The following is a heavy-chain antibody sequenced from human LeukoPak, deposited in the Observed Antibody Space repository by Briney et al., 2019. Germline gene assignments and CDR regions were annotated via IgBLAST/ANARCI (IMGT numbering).Heavy chain of an antibody. CDR3: AKVPAPYGDYTHDAFDI. CDR2: ISYDGSNK. D-gene: IGHD4-17*01. CDR1: GFTFSSYG. V-gene: IGHV3-30*18. Sequence: GGSLRLSCAASGFTFSSYGMLWVRQAPGKGLEWVAVISYDGSNKYYADSVKGRFTISRDNSKNTLYLQMNSLRAEDTAVYYCAKVPAPYGDYTHDAFDIWGQGTMVTVSS. J-gene: IGHJ3*02.